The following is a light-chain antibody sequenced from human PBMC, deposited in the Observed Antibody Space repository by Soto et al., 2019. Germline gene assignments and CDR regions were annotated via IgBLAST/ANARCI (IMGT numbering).Light chain of an antibody. J-gene: IGLJ1*01. CDR1: SSDVGAYNY. CDR3: SSHAGNNNYV. CDR2: EVS. V-gene: IGLV2-8*02. Sequence: QSVLTQPPSASRSVGQSVTISCTGTSSDVGAYNYVSWYQQHPGKAPKLMIYEVSKRPSGVPDRFSGSKSGYTASLTVSGLQAEDETDYYCSSHAGNNNYVFGTGTKVTVL.